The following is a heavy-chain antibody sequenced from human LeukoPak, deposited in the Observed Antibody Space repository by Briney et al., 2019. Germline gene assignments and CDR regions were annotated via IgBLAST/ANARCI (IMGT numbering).Heavy chain of an antibody. CDR2: IYYSGST. CDR3: ETVLAVTSAFDI. D-gene: IGHD4-17*01. J-gene: IGHJ3*02. Sequence: SETLSLTCTVSGGSISSYYWSWIRQPPGKGLEWIGYIYYSGSTNYNPSLKSRVTISVDTSKNQFSLKLSSVTAADTAVHYCETVLAVTSAFDIWGQGTMVTVSS. CDR1: GGSISSYY. V-gene: IGHV4-59*08.